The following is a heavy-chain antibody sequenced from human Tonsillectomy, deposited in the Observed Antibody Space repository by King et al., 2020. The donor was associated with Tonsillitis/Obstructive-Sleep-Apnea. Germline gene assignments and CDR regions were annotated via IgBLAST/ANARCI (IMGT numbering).Heavy chain of an antibody. CDR1: GFTFSSYA. CDR3: ARDSTYYDFWSGYSNY. CDR2: ISYDGSNK. D-gene: IGHD3-3*01. J-gene: IGHJ4*02. V-gene: IGHV3-30*04. Sequence: VQLVESGGGVVQPGRSLRLSCAASGFTFSSYAMHWVRQAPGKGLEWVAVISYDGSNKYYADPVKGRFTISRDNSKNTLYLQMNSLRAEDTAVYYCARDSTYYDFWSGYSNYWGQGTLVTVSS.